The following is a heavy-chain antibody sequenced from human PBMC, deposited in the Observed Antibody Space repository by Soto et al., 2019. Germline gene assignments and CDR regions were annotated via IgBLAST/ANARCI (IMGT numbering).Heavy chain of an antibody. J-gene: IGHJ6*02. CDR1: GDSVSSSSAA. Sequence: SQTLSLTCDISGDSVSSSSAAWNWIRQSPSRGLEWLGRTYYRSKWIHEYTVSMESRITINPDTSKNQFSLHIYSVTPEDTAMNYCAGVVWFRGMDVWGQGTPVTVSS. CDR2: TYYRSKWIH. V-gene: IGHV6-1*01. D-gene: IGHD3-16*01. CDR3: AGVVWFRGMDV.